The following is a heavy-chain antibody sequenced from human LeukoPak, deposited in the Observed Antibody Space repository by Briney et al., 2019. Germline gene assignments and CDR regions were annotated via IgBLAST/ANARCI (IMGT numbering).Heavy chain of an antibody. CDR1: GGSISGYF. D-gene: IGHD3-10*01. CDR3: ARWTGSFDY. CDR2: IYSSGST. V-gene: IGHV4-4*07. J-gene: IGHJ4*02. Sequence: PSETLSLTCSVSGGSISGYFWSWIRQPAGKGLEWIGRIYSSGSTNYNPFLKSRVTMSLDTSENQFSLKLSSVTAADTAVYYCARWTGSFDYWGQGTLVTVSS.